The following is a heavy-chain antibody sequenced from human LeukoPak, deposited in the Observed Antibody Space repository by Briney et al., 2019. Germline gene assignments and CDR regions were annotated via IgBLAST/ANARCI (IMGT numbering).Heavy chain of an antibody. J-gene: IGHJ4*02. CDR2: FSRNGHDT. Sequence: GGSLRLSCAASGFTLGSSPMSWVRQAPGKGPEWVTTFSRNGHDTYYTDSVKGRFTIFRDNSKSTLYLQMNSLRAEDTAVYYCAKGSLGSWYFFDSWGQGTLVPVSS. V-gene: IGHV3-23*01. D-gene: IGHD6-13*01. CDR3: AKGSLGSWYFFDS. CDR1: GFTLGSSP.